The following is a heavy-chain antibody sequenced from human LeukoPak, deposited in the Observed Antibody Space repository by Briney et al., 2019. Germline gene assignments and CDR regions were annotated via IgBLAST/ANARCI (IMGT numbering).Heavy chain of an antibody. V-gene: IGHV4-34*01. J-gene: IGHJ6*02. Sequence: PSETLSLTCAVYGGSFSGYYWSWIRQPPGKGLEWIGEINHSGSTNYNPSLKSRVTISVDTSKNQFSLKLSSVTAADTAVYYCARGPVDTAMAHYYYYGMDVWGQGTTVTVSS. CDR1: GGSFSGYY. D-gene: IGHD5-18*01. CDR2: INHSGST. CDR3: ARGPVDTAMAHYYYYGMDV.